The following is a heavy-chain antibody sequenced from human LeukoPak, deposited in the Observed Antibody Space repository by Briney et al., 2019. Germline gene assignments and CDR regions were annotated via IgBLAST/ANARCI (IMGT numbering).Heavy chain of an antibody. D-gene: IGHD2/OR15-2a*01. Sequence: PSETLSLTCAVSGDSINSFDWWSWVRPSPARGLEWIGEIYHSGGTNYNPSLKSRVTISIDKSKNQLSLKLTSVTAADTAVYFCVGNGYYALDSWGQGTLVTVAS. CDR3: VGNGYYALDS. J-gene: IGHJ4*02. V-gene: IGHV4-4*02. CDR2: IYHSGGT. CDR1: GDSINSFDW.